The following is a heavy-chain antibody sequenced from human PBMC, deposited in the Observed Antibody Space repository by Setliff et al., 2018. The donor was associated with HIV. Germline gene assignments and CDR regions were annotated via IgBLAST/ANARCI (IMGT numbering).Heavy chain of an antibody. V-gene: IGHV3-48*04. CDR3: ARVGYCSSTSCYDY. D-gene: IGHD2-2*01. CDR2: ISSSSSTI. CDR1: GFTFSS. Sequence: PGGSLRLSCAASGFTFSSMNWVRQAPGKGLEWVSYISSSSSTIYYADSVKGRFTVSRDNAKNSLYLQMNSLRAEDTAVYYCARVGYCSSTSCYDYWGQGTLVTSPQ. J-gene: IGHJ4*02.